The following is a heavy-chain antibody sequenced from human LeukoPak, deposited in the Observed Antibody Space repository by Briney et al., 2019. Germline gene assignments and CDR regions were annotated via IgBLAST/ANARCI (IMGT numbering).Heavy chain of an antibody. D-gene: IGHD5-18*01. CDR3: ARAPRVDTSWDSPFDY. CDR2: LSGSGGST. J-gene: IGHJ4*02. V-gene: IGHV3-23*01. CDR1: RHILRAFA. Sequence: GGSLRLSRAVSRHILRAFAISCGPQAPGKGLESVSGLSGSGGSTYSADSVKGRFTISRDNSRNTLYLQLNSLRAEDTAVYYCARAPRVDTSWDSPFDYWGQGTLVTVSS.